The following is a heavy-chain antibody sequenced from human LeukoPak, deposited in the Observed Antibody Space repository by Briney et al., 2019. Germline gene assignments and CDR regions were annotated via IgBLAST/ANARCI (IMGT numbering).Heavy chain of an antibody. CDR1: GFTVSSSY. Sequence: PGGSLRLSCAASGFTVSSSYMSWVRQAPGKGLEWVPVIYAGGTTYYPDSVKGRFTISRDNSKNTLYLQMDSLRSEDTAVYYCATNGYSGTYNRYFDSWGQGTLVTVSS. V-gene: IGHV3-53*05. J-gene: IGHJ4*02. CDR3: ATNGYSGTYNRYFDS. CDR2: IYAGGTT. D-gene: IGHD1-26*01.